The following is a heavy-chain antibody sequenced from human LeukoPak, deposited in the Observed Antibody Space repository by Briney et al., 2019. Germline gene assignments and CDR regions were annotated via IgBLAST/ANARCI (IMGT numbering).Heavy chain of an antibody. CDR1: GFTFSGYW. CDR3: ARDPRNKGFDP. Sequence: GGSLRLSCAASGFTFSGYWMHLARQSPGKGLVWVSCINGDGSDTRYADSVKGRFTISRDNAKNTLYLQMNSLRVEDTAVYYCARDPRNKGFDPWGQGTLVTVSS. J-gene: IGHJ5*02. CDR2: INGDGSDT. D-gene: IGHD1/OR15-1a*01. V-gene: IGHV3-74*01.